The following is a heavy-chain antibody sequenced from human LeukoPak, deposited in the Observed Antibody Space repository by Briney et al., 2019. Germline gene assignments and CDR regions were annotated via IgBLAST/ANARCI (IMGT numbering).Heavy chain of an antibody. CDR2: ISYDGSNK. Sequence: GGSLRLSCAASGFTFSSYAMHWVRQAPGKGLEWVAVISYDGSNKYYADSVKGRFTISRDNSKNTLYLQMNSLRAEDTAVYYCARDRKNDLNWFDPWGQGTLVTVSS. CDR3: ARDRKNDLNWFDP. D-gene: IGHD1-14*01. J-gene: IGHJ5*02. CDR1: GFTFSSYA. V-gene: IGHV3-30*04.